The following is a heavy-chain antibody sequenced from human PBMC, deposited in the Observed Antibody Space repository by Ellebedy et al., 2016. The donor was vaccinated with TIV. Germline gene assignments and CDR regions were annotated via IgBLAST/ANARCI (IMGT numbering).Heavy chain of an antibody. CDR3: AKDDCGPGEPGCYTTDYLDH. CDR1: GFTFDDYA. Sequence: GGSLRLSCAASGFTFDDYAMHWVRQAPGRGLEWVSLISRNGADTYYADSVKGRFKISRDNNKNSLFLQMSGLRVDDSALYFCAKDDCGPGEPGCYTTDYLDHWGQGTPVTVSS. CDR2: ISRNGADT. D-gene: IGHD2-2*02. V-gene: IGHV3-43*02. J-gene: IGHJ1*01.